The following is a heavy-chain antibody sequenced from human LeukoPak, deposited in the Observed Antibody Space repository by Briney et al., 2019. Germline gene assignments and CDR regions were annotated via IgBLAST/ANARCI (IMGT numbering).Heavy chain of an antibody. CDR3: VRGWGEDKVHY. Sequence: PSETLSLTCAVYGGSFSGYYWTWIRQTPGKGLEWIGEINRSGTTKYNPSLKSRITISVDTSKNQFSLKLSSVTAADTAVYYCVRGWGEDKVHYWGQGTLVTLSS. V-gene: IGHV4-34*01. J-gene: IGHJ4*02. CDR1: GGSFSGYY. CDR2: INRSGTT. D-gene: IGHD3-16*01.